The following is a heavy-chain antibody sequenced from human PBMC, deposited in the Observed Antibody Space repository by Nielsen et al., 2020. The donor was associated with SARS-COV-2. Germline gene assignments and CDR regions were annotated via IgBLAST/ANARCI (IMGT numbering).Heavy chain of an antibody. CDR2: ISAYNGNT. D-gene: IGHD2-2*01. V-gene: IGHV1-18*04. CDR3: AREGSGVVPGPLGIGMWYLYYYMDV. Sequence: ASVKVSCKASGYTFTSYGINWVRQAPGQELEWMGWISAYNGNTNYAQKLQGRVTMTTDTSTRTVYMELKRLRSDDTAVYYCAREGSGVVPGPLGIGMWYLYYYMDVWGKGTTVTVSS. CDR1: GYTFTSYG. J-gene: IGHJ6*03.